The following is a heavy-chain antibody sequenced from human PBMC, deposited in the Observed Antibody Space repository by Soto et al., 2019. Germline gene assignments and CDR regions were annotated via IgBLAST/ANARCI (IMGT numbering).Heavy chain of an antibody. V-gene: IGHV3-53*05. CDR3: AKEVAVAGDFDY. Sequence: GGSLRLSCAASGFNVSSNSMNWVRQAPGKGLEWLSLIHSDANTRYADSVKGRFTISRDNSKNTLYLQMDSLRPEDTAVYYCAKEVAVAGDFDYWGHGTLVTVSS. J-gene: IGHJ4*01. CDR1: GFNVSSNS. CDR2: IHSDANT. D-gene: IGHD6-19*01.